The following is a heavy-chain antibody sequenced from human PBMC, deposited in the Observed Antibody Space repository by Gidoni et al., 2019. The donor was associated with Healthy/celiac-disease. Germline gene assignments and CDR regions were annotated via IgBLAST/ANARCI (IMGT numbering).Heavy chain of an antibody. V-gene: IGHV6-1*01. J-gene: IGHJ6*02. D-gene: IGHD6-13*01. Sequence: HVQLQQSGPGLVKPSQTLSLTGAISGDSFSRNTAAWHWIRQSPSRGLEWLVRTYYRSKWYNDYAVSVKSRITITPDTSKNQVSLQLNSVTPEDTAVYYCARVQQPTLSYYYYGMDVWGQGTTVTVSS. CDR3: ARVQQPTLSYYYYGMDV. CDR2: TYYRSKWYN. CDR1: GDSFSRNTAA.